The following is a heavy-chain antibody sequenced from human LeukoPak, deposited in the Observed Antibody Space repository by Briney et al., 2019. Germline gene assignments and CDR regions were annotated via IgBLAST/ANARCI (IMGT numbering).Heavy chain of an antibody. V-gene: IGHV4-4*07. CDR1: GGSISSYY. J-gene: IGHJ3*02. D-gene: IGHD1-20*01. CDR2: IYTSGST. Sequence: PSETLSPTCTVSGGSISSYYWSWIRQPAGKGLEWIGRIYTSGSTNYNPSLKSRVTMSVDTSKNQFSLKLSSVTAADTAVYYCARVRYNWNDDAFDIWGQGTMVTVSS. CDR3: ARVRYNWNDDAFDI.